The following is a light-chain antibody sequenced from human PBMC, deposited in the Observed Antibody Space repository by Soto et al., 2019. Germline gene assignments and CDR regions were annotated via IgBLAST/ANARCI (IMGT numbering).Light chain of an antibody. CDR1: QGISNS. V-gene: IGKV1-27*01. CDR3: QKYNSALIT. Sequence: DIQMTQSPSSLSASVGDRVTITCRASQGISNSLAWYQQRPGKVPKLLIYAASTLQSGVPSRFSGSGSGTDFTLTISSLPHEDVATYYCQKYNSALITFGQGTRLEIK. J-gene: IGKJ5*01. CDR2: AAS.